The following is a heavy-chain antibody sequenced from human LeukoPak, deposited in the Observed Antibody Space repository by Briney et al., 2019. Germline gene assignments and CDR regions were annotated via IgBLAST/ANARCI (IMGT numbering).Heavy chain of an antibody. CDR3: ARDKYYYDSSGYPKYYYYYYMDV. D-gene: IGHD3-22*01. Sequence: PGGSLRLSCAASGFTFSSYSMNWVRQAPGKGLEWVSSISSISSYIYYADSVKGRFTISRDNAKNSLYLQMNSLRAEDTAVYYCARDKYYYDSSGYPKYYYYYYMDVWGKGTTVTVSS. J-gene: IGHJ6*03. CDR2: ISSISSYI. CDR1: GFTFSSYS. V-gene: IGHV3-21*01.